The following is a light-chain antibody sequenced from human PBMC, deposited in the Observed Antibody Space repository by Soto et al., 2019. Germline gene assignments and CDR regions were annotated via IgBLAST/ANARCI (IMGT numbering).Light chain of an antibody. Sequence: DIQLTQSPSFLAASVGDRVTITCRASQGITSYLAWYQQKPGKAPKLLIYAASTLQSGVPSRFSGSGSGTEFSLTIISLQPEDLATYYCQQLNSYPPLTFGGGTKVEI. CDR1: QGITSY. V-gene: IGKV1-9*01. CDR2: AAS. CDR3: QQLNSYPPLT. J-gene: IGKJ4*01.